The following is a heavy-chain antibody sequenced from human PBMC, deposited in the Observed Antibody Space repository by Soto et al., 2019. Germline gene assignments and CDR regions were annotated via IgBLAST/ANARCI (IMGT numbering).Heavy chain of an antibody. CDR1: GGAISRYY. J-gene: IGHJ4*02. D-gene: IGHD2-21*01. CDR3: ARRLGCYVDY. CDR2: ISYSGST. V-gene: IGHV4-59*08. Sequence: QVQLQESGPGLVKPSETLSLTCTVSGGAISRYYWSWSRQPPGKGLEWIGDISYSGSTNYNPTLKRRVTISVDTSKNHFALKLSSVTAAATAGYYWARRLGCYVDYWGQGALGTFAS.